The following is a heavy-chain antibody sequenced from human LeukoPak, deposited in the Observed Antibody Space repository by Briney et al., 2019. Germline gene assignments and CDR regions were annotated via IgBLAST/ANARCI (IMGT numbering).Heavy chain of an antibody. CDR1: GDSISNWY. CDR2: IYTNGNT. J-gene: IGHJ5*02. D-gene: IGHD3-22*01. V-gene: IGHV4-4*07. Sequence: SETLSLTCTVSGDSISNWYWSWIRQPAGKRLEWIGRIYTNGNTDYNPSLKSRGTISVDTSKNQFSLKLSSVTAADTAVYYCARHLPRRRDYDSSGYYYYPWFDPWGQGTLVTVSS. CDR3: ARHLPRRRDYDSSGYYYYPWFDP.